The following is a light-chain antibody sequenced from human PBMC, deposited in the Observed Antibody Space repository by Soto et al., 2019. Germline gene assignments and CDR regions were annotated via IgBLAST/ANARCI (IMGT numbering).Light chain of an antibody. CDR3: QQYYSTPIT. CDR1: QSVLSSSNNKNY. CDR2: WAS. J-gene: IGKJ5*01. Sequence: DIVMTQSPDSLAVSLGERAPINCKSSQSVLSSSNNKNYLAWYQQKPGQPPKLLIYWASTRESGVPDRFSGSGSGTDFTLTISSLQAEDVAVYYCQQYYSTPITFGQGTRLEIK. V-gene: IGKV4-1*01.